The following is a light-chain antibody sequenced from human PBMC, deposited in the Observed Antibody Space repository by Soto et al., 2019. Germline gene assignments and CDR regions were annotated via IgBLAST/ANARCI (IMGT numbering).Light chain of an antibody. CDR1: QSVSSNY. CDR2: GAS. V-gene: IGKV3-20*01. CDR3: QQYGRAPAT. Sequence: EIVLTQSPGTLSLSPGERATLSCRASQSVSSNYLAWYQQKPGQAPRLLIFGASSRASGIPDRFSGSGSGTGFTLPIGRLEPEDFAVYYCQQYGRAPATFGQGTKVEIK. J-gene: IGKJ1*01.